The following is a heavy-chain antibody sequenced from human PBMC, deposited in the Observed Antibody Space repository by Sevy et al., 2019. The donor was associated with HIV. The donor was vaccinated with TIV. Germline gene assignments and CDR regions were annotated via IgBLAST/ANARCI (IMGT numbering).Heavy chain of an antibody. V-gene: IGHV3-11*01. CDR3: ARDLSYYGSGSYPLYYYGMDV. Sequence: GGYLRLSCAASGFTFSDYYMSWIRQAPGKGLEWVLYISSSGSTIYYADTVKGRFTISRDNAKNSLYLQMNSLRAEDTAVYYCARDLSYYGSGSYPLYYYGMDVWGQGTTVTVSS. CDR1: GFTFSDYY. CDR2: ISSSGSTI. D-gene: IGHD3-10*01. J-gene: IGHJ6*02.